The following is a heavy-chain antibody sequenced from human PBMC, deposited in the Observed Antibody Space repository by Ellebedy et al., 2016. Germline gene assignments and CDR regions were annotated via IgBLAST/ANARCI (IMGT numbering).Heavy chain of an antibody. CDR3: AKWNGGWYAFDV. D-gene: IGHD6-19*01. CDR1: GGSVSSDY. J-gene: IGHJ3*01. CDR2: VFHTGAA. Sequence: SETLSLTCNVSGGSVSSDYWNWIRRPPGKGLEWIGYVFHTGAANYSPSLKSRVTMSVDTSKSQISLRLMSVTAADTAVYYCAKWNGGWYAFDVWGQGTMVTVSS. V-gene: IGHV4-59*02.